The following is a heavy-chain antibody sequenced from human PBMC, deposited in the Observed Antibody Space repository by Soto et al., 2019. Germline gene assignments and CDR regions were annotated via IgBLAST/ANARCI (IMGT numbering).Heavy chain of an antibody. CDR1: GGTFSSYA. CDR3: ARDRGRSSGWPMDDAFDI. Sequence: SVKVSCKASGGTFSSYAISWVRQAPGQGLEWMGGIIPIFGTANYAQKFQDRVTITADESTSTAYMELSSLRSEDTAVYYCARDRGRSSGWPMDDAFDIWGQGTKVTVSS. J-gene: IGHJ3*02. V-gene: IGHV1-69*13. D-gene: IGHD6-19*01. CDR2: IIPIFGTA.